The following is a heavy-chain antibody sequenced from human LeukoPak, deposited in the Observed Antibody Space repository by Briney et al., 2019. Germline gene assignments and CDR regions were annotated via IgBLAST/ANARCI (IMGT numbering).Heavy chain of an antibody. D-gene: IGHD4-17*01. CDR2: ISGNGGST. CDR1: GFTFSTYA. J-gene: IGHJ4*02. Sequence: GGSLRLSCAASGFTFSTYAMSWVRQAPGKGLEWVSAISGNGGSTYYADSVKGHFTISRDNSKNTLDLQLNSLRAEDTAIYYCAKFFYGDFRDAYVDSWGQGTLVTVSS. CDR3: AKFFYGDFRDAYVDS. V-gene: IGHV3-23*01.